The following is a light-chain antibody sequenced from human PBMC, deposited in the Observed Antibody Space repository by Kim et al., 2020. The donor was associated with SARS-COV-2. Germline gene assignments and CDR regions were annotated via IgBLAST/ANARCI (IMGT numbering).Light chain of an antibody. CDR3: QQYHDYPLT. CDR1: QGISRW. CDR2: GAS. Sequence: DIRMTQSPSSLSASVGDTVTITCRASQGISRWLAWYQQTPEKAPKSLIFGASTLQSGVPSRFSGSGSGTDFTLTISSLQPEDFATYYCQQYHDYPLTFGGGTKVDIK. V-gene: IGKV1D-16*01. J-gene: IGKJ4*01.